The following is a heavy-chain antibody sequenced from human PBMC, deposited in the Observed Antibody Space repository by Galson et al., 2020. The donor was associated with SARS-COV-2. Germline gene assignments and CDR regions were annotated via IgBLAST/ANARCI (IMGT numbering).Heavy chain of an antibody. J-gene: IGHJ4*02. CDR1: GGSISSSNW. Sequence: SETLSLTCAVSGGSISSSNWWSWVRQPPGKGLEWIGEIYHSGSTNYNPSLKSRVTISVDKSKNQFSLKLSSVTAADTAVYYCARAVAVAGTRFDYWGQGTLVTVSS. CDR2: IYHSGST. V-gene: IGHV4-4*02. CDR3: ARAVAVAGTRFDY. D-gene: IGHD6-19*01.